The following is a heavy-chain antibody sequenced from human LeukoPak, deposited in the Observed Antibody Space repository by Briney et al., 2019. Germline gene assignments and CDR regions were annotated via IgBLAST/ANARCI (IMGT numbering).Heavy chain of an antibody. CDR3: ARDRVRGNSNPFFDY. J-gene: IGHJ4*02. V-gene: IGHV4-61*01. Sequence: SETLSLTCTVSGVSVSSGTYYWSWIRQPPGKGLEWIGYIYYSGSTNYNPSLKSRVTISVGTSKNQFSLKLSSVTAADTAVYYCARDRVRGNSNPFFDYWGQGTLVTVSS. D-gene: IGHD4-11*01. CDR1: GVSVSSGTYY. CDR2: IYYSGST.